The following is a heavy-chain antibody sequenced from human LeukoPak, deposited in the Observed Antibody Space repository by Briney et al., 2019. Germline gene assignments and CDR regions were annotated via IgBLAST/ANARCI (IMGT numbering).Heavy chain of an antibody. CDR1: GVSISSGSYY. CDR2: IYTSGST. CDR3: ASSHQHYYDGRDDAFDI. J-gene: IGHJ3*02. D-gene: IGHD3-22*01. V-gene: IGHV4-61*02. Sequence: KTSETLSPTCTVSGVSISSGSYYWRWIRQPAGKGLEWIGRIYTSGSTNYNPSLKSRVTISVDTSKNQSSLKLSSVTAADTAVYYCASSHQHYYDGRDDAFDIWGQGTMVTVSS.